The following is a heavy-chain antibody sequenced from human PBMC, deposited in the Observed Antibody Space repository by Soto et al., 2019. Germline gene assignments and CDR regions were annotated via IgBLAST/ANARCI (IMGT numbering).Heavy chain of an antibody. CDR3: AREIVVSARWFDP. CDR1: GASISSGGHY. J-gene: IGHJ5*02. V-gene: IGHV4-31*03. CDR2: IYYSGST. Sequence: QVQLQESGPGLVKPSQTLSLTCTVSGASISSGGHYWSWIRQHPGKGLEWIGYIYYSGSTYYNPSLNCRLIIPVDTSKNQFSLKLNSVTAADTAVYYCAREIVVSARWFDPWGQGTLVTVSS. D-gene: IGHD3-22*01.